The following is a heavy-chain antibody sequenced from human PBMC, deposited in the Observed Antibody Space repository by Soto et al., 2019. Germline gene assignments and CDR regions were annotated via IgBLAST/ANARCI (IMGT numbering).Heavy chain of an antibody. CDR3: AKDLMPWDPPVGMDV. D-gene: IGHD2-2*01. CDR2: ISYDGSNK. Sequence: QVQLVESGGGVVQPGRSLRLSCAAAGFTFSSYGMHWVRQAPGKGLEWVAVISYDGSNKYYADSVKGRFTISRDNSKNTLYLQMNSLRAENTAVYYCAKDLMPWDPPVGMDVWGQGTTVTVSS. V-gene: IGHV3-30*18. CDR1: GFTFSSYG. J-gene: IGHJ6*02.